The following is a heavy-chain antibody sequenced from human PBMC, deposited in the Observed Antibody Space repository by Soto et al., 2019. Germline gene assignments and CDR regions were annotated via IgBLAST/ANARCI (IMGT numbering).Heavy chain of an antibody. CDR1: GFTFSDAW. Sequence: EVQLEESGGDLVKPGGSLTLSCVASGFTFSDAWMSWVRQATGKGLEWVGRIKSKTDGGTIDYAAPVKGRFTISRHDSRNRLYLEINSLKTEDTAVYYCAVHSTTWFRDYFQNWGQGTLVTVSS. J-gene: IGHJ1*01. CDR2: IKSKTDGGTI. CDR3: AVHSTTWFRDYFQN. D-gene: IGHD3-10*01. V-gene: IGHV3-15*01.